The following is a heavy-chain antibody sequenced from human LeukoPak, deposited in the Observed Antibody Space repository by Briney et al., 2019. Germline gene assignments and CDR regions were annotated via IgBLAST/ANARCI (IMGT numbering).Heavy chain of an antibody. CDR2: IRSSGSLI. CDR3: ARDYQERTIDY. CDR1: GFTFSNSN. V-gene: IGHV3-48*04. D-gene: IGHD4/OR15-4a*01. Sequence: PGGSLRLSCAASGFTFSNSNMNWVRQAPGKGLEWVSYIRSSGSLINYAESVRGRFTISRDNAKNLLYLQMDSLRAEDTAVYYCARDYQERTIDYWGLGTLVTVSS. J-gene: IGHJ4*02.